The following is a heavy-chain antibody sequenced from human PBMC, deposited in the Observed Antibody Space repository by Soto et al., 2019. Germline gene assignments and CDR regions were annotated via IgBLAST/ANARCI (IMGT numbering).Heavy chain of an antibody. CDR2: IYHSGTT. D-gene: IGHD6-13*01. Sequence: SETLSLTCAVSGGSIRSTDWWSWVRQPPGKGLEWIGEIYHSGTTNYNPSLRSRDTISLDKSKNQFSLKLNSVTAADTAVYYCAVPGAGDFDYWGQGTPVTVSS. J-gene: IGHJ4*02. CDR1: GGSIRSTDW. V-gene: IGHV4-4*02. CDR3: AVPGAGDFDY.